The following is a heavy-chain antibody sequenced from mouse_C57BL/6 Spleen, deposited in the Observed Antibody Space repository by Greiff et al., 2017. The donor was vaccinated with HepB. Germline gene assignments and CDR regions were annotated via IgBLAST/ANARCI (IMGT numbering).Heavy chain of an antibody. V-gene: IGHV1-22*01. CDR3: ARRTAQAYYAMDY. Sequence: EVQLQQSGPELVKPGASVKMSCKASGYTFTDYNMHWVKQSHGKSLEWIGYINPNNGGTSYNQKFKGKATLTVNKSSSTAYMERRSLTSEDSAVYYCARRTAQAYYAMDYWGQGTSVTVSS. CDR1: GYTFTDYN. J-gene: IGHJ4*01. D-gene: IGHD3-2*02. CDR2: INPNNGGT.